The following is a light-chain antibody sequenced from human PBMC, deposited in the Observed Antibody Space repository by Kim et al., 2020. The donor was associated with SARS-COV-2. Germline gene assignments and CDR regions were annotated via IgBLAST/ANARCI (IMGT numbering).Light chain of an antibody. CDR1: VSAVGAYTS. Sequence: SSTHSCSGTVSAVGAYTSVTSYQQHTGKAPKLIIYDVSNRPSGVSNRFSGSKSGNTASLTISGLQAEDEADYYCSSYTSSSTLVVFGGGTQLTVL. J-gene: IGLJ2*01. V-gene: IGLV2-14*03. CDR3: SSYTSSSTLVV. CDR2: DVS.